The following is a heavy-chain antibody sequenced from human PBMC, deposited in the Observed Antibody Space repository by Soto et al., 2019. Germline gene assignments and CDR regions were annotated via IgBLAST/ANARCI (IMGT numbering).Heavy chain of an antibody. D-gene: IGHD3-3*01. Sequence: SETLSLTCAVYGGSVNGYYWNWIRQPPGTGLEWIGEINHTGGTHYNPSLKSRVTMSVDTSKNQFSRRLSSVTAADTAIYYCATRITVFGLLIPPFDPWGQGTQVTVSS. CDR3: ATRITVFGLLIPPFDP. J-gene: IGHJ5*02. CDR2: INHTGGT. V-gene: IGHV4-34*01. CDR1: GGSVNGYY.